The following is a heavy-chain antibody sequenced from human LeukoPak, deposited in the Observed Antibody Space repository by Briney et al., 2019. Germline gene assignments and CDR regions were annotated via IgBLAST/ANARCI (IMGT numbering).Heavy chain of an antibody. CDR3: AKDPTTYYYDSSGYY. CDR2: IYSGGST. J-gene: IGHJ4*02. Sequence: GGSLRLSCAASGFTVSSNYMSWVRQAPGKGLEWVSVIYSGGSTYYADSVKGRFTISRDNAKKTLYLQMNSLRGEDTAVYYCAKDPTTYYYDSSGYYWGQGTLVTVSS. CDR1: GFTVSSNY. D-gene: IGHD3-22*01. V-gene: IGHV3-66*01.